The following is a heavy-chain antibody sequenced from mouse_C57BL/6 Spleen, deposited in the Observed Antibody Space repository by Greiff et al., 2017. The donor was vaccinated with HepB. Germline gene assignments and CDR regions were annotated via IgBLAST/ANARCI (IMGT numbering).Heavy chain of an antibody. D-gene: IGHD1-1*01. V-gene: IGHV5-17*01. J-gene: IGHJ4*01. CDR1: GFTFSDYG. CDR3: ARNYYGSREDAMDY. Sequence: EVQGVESGGGLVKPGGSLKLSCAASGFTFSDYGMHWVRQAPEKGLEWVAYISSGSSTIYYADTVKGRFTISRDNAKNTLFLQMTSLRSEDTAMYYCARNYYGSREDAMDYWGQGTSVTVSS. CDR2: ISSGSSTI.